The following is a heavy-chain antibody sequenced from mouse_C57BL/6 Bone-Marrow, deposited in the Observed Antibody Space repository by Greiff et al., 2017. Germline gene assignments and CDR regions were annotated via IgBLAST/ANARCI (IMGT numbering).Heavy chain of an antibody. Sequence: QVQLQQPGAELVKPGASVKLSCKASGYTFTSYWMQWVKQRPGQGLAWIGEIDPSDSYTNYNQKFKGKATLTVDTSSSTAYMQLSSLTSEDSAVYYCAREVIYYAAYWGQGTLVTVYA. J-gene: IGHJ3*01. V-gene: IGHV1-50*01. CDR3: AREVIYYAAY. D-gene: IGHD2-1*01. CDR1: GYTFTSYW. CDR2: IDPSDSYT.